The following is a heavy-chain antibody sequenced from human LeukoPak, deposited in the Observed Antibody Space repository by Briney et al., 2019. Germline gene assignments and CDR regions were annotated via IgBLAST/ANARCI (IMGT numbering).Heavy chain of an antibody. CDR3: AKGGTESYHYYGMDV. J-gene: IGHJ6*04. D-gene: IGHD1-26*01. V-gene: IGHV3-23*01. Sequence: GSLRLSCEASGFTFRRYAMIWVREAPGKGLEWVSGSSGSGGITSYADSVKGRFTISRDNSKNTLNLQMKSLRAEDTALYYCAKGGTESYHYYGMDVWGEGTTVTVSS. CDR2: SSGSGGIT. CDR1: GFTFRRYA.